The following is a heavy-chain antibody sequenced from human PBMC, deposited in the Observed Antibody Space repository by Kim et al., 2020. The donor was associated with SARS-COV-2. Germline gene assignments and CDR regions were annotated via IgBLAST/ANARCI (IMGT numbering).Heavy chain of an antibody. D-gene: IGHD1-1*01. J-gene: IGHJ4*02. Sequence: KYYADSVKGRLTSSRDMSKNPLHLQMNSLTAEDTAVYYCARDSTGSFDYWGQGTLVTVSS. CDR3: ARDSTGSFDY. V-gene: IGHV3-30*01. CDR2: K.